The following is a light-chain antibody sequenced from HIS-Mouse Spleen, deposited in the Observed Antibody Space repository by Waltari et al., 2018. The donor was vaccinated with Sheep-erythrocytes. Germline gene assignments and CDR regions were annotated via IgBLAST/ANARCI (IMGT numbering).Light chain of an antibody. Sequence: SYELPQPPSVSVSPGQTARITSSGDALPKQYAYWYQQKSGQAPVLVIYEDSKRPSGIPERFSGSSSGTMATLTISGAQVEDEADYYCYSTDSSGNHRVFGGGTKLTVL. CDR2: EDS. V-gene: IGLV3-10*01. J-gene: IGLJ2*01. CDR1: ALPKQY. CDR3: YSTDSSGNHRV.